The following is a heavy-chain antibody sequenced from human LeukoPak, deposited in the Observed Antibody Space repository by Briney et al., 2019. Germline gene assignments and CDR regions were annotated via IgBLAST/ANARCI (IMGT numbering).Heavy chain of an antibody. D-gene: IGHD3-9*01. CDR3: AIKTDYDILTGYQYYYYYGMDV. CDR1: GYTFTGYY. CDR2: ISPNSGGT. V-gene: IGHV1-2*02. J-gene: IGHJ6*02. Sequence: ASVKVSCKASGYTFTGYYMHWVRQAPGQGLEWMGWISPNSGGTNYAQKFQGRVTMTRDTSISTAYMELSRLRSDDTAVYYCAIKTDYDILTGYQYYYYYGMDVWGQGTTVTVSS.